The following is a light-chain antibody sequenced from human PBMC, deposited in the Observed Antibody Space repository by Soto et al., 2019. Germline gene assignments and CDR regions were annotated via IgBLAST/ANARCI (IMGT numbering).Light chain of an antibody. CDR3: QQYRNWPRT. CDR1: QSVDIN. Sequence: IVLTQSPATLSVSPGQRVTLSCRASQSVDINLAWYQQKPGQAPRLLIYGASTRATDMPGRFSGRGSGTEFTLTISSLQSEDYAVYYCQQYRNWPRTFGQGIKVDIK. CDR2: GAS. V-gene: IGKV3-15*01. J-gene: IGKJ1*01.